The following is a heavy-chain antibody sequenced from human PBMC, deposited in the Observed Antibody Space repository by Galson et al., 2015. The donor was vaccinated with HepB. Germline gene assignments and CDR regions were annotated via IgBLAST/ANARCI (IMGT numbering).Heavy chain of an antibody. CDR3: ARRQIYGSGLYSMDV. J-gene: IGHJ6*02. Sequence: QSGAEVKKPGESLKISCEASGYKVSMYWIGWVRQMPGRGLEWMGTIYPSASETRYSPSFQGQVTISADKSINTAYLQWSSLKASDTAIYYCARRQIYGSGLYSMDVWGQGTTVTVSS. V-gene: IGHV5-51*01. CDR1: GYKVSMYW. D-gene: IGHD2-15*01. CDR2: IYPSASET.